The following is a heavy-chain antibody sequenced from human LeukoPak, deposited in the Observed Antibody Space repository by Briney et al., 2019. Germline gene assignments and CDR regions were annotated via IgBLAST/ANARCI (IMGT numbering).Heavy chain of an antibody. Sequence: SETLSLTCNVSGGSISSGDYFWNWIRQPPGKGLEWLGYIHYTGRTYYNPSLQSRVTVSVDTSKKQLSLRLSSVTAADTAIYYSARESYSYEVLTGYQRPTWFDPWGQGTLVTVSS. CDR2: IHYTGRT. D-gene: IGHD3-9*01. CDR3: ARESYSYEVLTGYQRPTWFDP. CDR1: GGSISSGDYF. J-gene: IGHJ5*02. V-gene: IGHV4-30-4*01.